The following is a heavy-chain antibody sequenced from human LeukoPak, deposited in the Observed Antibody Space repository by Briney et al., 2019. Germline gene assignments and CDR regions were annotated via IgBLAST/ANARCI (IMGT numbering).Heavy chain of an antibody. J-gene: IGHJ6*03. CDR3: ARVNGSGSYPNYYMDV. Sequence: ASLKVSCKASGGTFSSYAISWVRQAPGQGLEWMGGIIPIFGTANYAQKYQGRVTITADESTSTAYMELSSLRSEDTAVYYCARVNGSGSYPNYYMDVWGKGTTVTISS. CDR1: GGTFSSYA. V-gene: IGHV1-69*13. CDR2: IIPIFGTA. D-gene: IGHD3-10*01.